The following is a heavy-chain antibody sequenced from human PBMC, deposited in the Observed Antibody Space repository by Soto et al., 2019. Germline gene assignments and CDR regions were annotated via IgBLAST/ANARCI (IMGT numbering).Heavy chain of an antibody. V-gene: IGHV3-21*01. D-gene: IGHD2-2*02. Sequence: GGSLRLSCVGSGFTFSTYSINWVRQAPGKGLEWVSSISSRSDIHYADSVKGRFTISRDNAKNSVSLQMNSLRAEDTAVYYCAREYTAWPLAYGLDIWGQGTTVTVSS. CDR3: AREYTAWPLAYGLDI. CDR2: ISSRSDI. CDR1: GFTFSTYS. J-gene: IGHJ6*02.